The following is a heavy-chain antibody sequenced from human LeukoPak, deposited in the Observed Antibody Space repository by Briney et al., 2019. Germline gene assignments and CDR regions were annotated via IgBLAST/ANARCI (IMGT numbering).Heavy chain of an antibody. D-gene: IGHD5-18*01. CDR2: IDPSDSAP. J-gene: IGHJ4*02. CDR1: GYSFTSYW. Sequence: PGESLKISCKASGYSFTSYWIGWVRQMPGKGLEWMGVIDPSDSAPRYTPSFQGKVTISVDKSLTTADLQWNSLKASDTAMYYCARQTAMGRSGDYWGQGTLVTVSS. V-gene: IGHV5-51*01. CDR3: ARQTAMGRSGDY.